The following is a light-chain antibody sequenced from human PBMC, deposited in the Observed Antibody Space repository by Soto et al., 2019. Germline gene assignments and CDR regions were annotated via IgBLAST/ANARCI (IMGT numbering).Light chain of an antibody. CDR1: SSNIGAGYP. Sequence: QAVLTQPPSVSGAPGQRVTLSCTGSSSNIGAGYPVHWYQQLPGTAPKLLVAGNWPSGVPDRFSVSKYGASASLAITGLQAEDEADYYCQSYDSSLSRRWVLGGGTKVTVL. CDR3: QSYDSSLSRRWV. J-gene: IGLJ3*02. CDR2: G. V-gene: IGLV1-40*01.